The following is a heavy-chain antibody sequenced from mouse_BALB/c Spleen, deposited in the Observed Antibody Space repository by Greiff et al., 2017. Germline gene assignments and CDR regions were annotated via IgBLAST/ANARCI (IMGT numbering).Heavy chain of an antibody. D-gene: IGHD2-10*01. CDR3: ARAYYGNSAWFAY. J-gene: IGHJ3*01. CDR1: GFTFSSYT. Sequence: EVQVVESGGGLVQPGGSLKLSCAASGFTFSSYTMSWVRQTPEKRLEWVAYISNGGGSTYYPDTVKGRFTISRDNAKNTLYLQMSSLKSEDTAMYYCARAYYGNSAWFAYWGQGTLVTVSA. V-gene: IGHV5-12-2*01. CDR2: ISNGGGST.